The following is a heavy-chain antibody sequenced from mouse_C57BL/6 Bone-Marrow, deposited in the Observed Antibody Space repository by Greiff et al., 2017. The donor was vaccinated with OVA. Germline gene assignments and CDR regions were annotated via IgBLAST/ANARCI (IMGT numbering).Heavy chain of an antibody. CDR2: IDPETGGT. J-gene: IGHJ4*01. CDR1: GYTFTDYE. CDR3: TRPYDDYDGYYAMDY. V-gene: IGHV1-15*01. Sequence: VQLKASGAELVRPGASVTLSCKASGYTFTDYEMHWVKQTPVHGLEWIGAIDPETGGTAYNQKFKGKAILTADKSSSTAYMELRSLTSEDSAVYYCTRPYDDYDGYYAMDYWGQGTSVTVSS. D-gene: IGHD2-4*01.